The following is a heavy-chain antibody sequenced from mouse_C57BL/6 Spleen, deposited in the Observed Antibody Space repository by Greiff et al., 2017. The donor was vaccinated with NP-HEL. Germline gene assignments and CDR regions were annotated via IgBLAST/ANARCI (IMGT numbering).Heavy chain of an antibody. CDR2: INPSNGGT. Sequence: SGYTFTSYWMHWVKQRPGQGLEWIGNINPSNGGTNYNEKFKSKATLTVDKSSSTAYMQLSSLTSEDSAVYYCARGDYSNHDYWGQGTTLTVSS. J-gene: IGHJ2*01. V-gene: IGHV1-53*01. CDR1: GYTFTSYW. CDR3: ARGDYSNHDY. D-gene: IGHD2-5*01.